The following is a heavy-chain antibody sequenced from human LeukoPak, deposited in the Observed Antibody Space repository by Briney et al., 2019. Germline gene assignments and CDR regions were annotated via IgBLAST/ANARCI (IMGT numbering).Heavy chain of an antibody. V-gene: IGHV1-69*04. D-gene: IGHD1-14*01. CDR3: AREPEGLTTESH. CDR2: IILILDIA. CDR1: GGTFDNYI. J-gene: IGHJ4*02. Sequence: SVKVSCKTSGGTFDNYIISWVRQAPGQGLEWVGTIILILDIANYAQKFQGRVAITADTSTSTAYMELSNLGAEDTAVYFCAREPEGLTTESHWGQGTLVTVSS.